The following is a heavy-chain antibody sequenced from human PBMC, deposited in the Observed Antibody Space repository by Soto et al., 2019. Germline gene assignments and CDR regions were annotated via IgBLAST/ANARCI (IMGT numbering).Heavy chain of an antibody. CDR3: AGMPYTSGLRFDP. CDR1: GDSYSISTYS. J-gene: IGHJ5*02. CDR2: IYQSGVT. D-gene: IGHD6-19*01. Sequence: TSETLSLTCNMSGDSYSISTYSWSWIRQPPGKALQWIGFIYQSGVTSYNPSPASRVPISLDRSNNQCSLKLKSVTAADTAVYFCAGMPYTSGLRFDPWGPGTLVTVSS. V-gene: IGHV4-30-2*01.